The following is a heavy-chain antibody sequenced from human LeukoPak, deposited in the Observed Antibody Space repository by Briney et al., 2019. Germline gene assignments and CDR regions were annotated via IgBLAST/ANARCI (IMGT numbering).Heavy chain of an antibody. CDR2: TYYSGST. CDR3: ARPYYYDSRIDP. V-gene: IGHV4-30-4*01. J-gene: IGHJ5*02. D-gene: IGHD3-22*01. Sequence: SETLSLTCTVSGVSISSGDYYWSWIRQPPGKGLEWIGYTYYSGSTYYNPSLKSRVTISVDTSKNQFSLKLSSVTAADTAVYYCARPYYYDSRIDPWGRGTRVTVSS. CDR1: GVSISSGDYY.